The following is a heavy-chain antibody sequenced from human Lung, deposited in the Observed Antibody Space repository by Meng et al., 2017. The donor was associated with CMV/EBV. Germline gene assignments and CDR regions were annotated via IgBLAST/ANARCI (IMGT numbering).Heavy chain of an antibody. CDR3: ARPFTSGWYNWFDP. CDR2: INTNNGNR. CDR1: GYTFTNNG. J-gene: IGHJ5*02. V-gene: IGHV1-18*01. D-gene: IGHD6-19*01. Sequence: ASVKVSCKASGYTFTNNGVSWLRQARGQGPEWMGWINTNNGNRNYAQKFQGRVILTTDTSTSTAYMELTSLTSDDTAVYYCARPFTSGWYNWFDPWGQGTLVTVSS.